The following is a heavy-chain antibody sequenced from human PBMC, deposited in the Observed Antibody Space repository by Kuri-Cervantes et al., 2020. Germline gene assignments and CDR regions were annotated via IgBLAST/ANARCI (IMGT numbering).Heavy chain of an antibody. CDR1: GFTFSHYG. CDR2: ISYDGSNK. D-gene: IGHD6-19*01. CDR3: AVGQWLDI. Sequence: GGSLRLSCAASGFTFSHYGMRWVRQAPGKGLEWVAIISYDGSNKYYADSVKGRFTISRDNSKNTLYLQMNSLRAEDTAVYYCAVGQWLDIWGQGTMVTVSS. J-gene: IGHJ3*02. V-gene: IGHV3-30*03.